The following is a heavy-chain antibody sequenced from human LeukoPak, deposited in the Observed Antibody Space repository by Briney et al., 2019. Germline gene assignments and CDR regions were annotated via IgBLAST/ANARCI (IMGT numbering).Heavy chain of an antibody. CDR3: ARDHMETYYYYYMDV. D-gene: IGHD2-21*01. Sequence: VKVSCKASGGTFSSYAISWVRQAPGQGLEWMGGIIPIFGTANYAQKFQGRVTITADESTSTAYMELSSLRSEDTAVYYCARDHMETYYYYYMDVWGKGTTVTVSS. J-gene: IGHJ6*03. CDR1: GGTFSSYA. V-gene: IGHV1-69*13. CDR2: IIPIFGTA.